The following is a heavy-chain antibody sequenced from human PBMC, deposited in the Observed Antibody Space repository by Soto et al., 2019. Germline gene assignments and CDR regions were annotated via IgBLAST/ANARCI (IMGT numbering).Heavy chain of an antibody. CDR2: IWYDGSNK. J-gene: IGHJ4*02. D-gene: IGHD3-3*01. CDR3: ARGESSRYYDFWSGYFFTFDY. V-gene: IGHV3-33*01. Sequence: GGSLRLSCAASGFTFSSYGMHWVRQAPGKGLEWVAVIWYDGSNKYYADSVKGRFTISRDNSKNTLYLQMNSLRAEDTAVYYCARGESSRYYDFWSGYFFTFDYWGQGTLVTVSS. CDR1: GFTFSSYG.